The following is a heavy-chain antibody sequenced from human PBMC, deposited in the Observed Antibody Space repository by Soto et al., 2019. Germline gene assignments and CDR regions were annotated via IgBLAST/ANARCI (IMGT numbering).Heavy chain of an antibody. D-gene: IGHD3-9*01. CDR1: GFTFSSYG. J-gene: IGHJ3*02. Sequence: QVQLVESGGGVVQPGRSLRLSCAASGFTFSSYGMHWVRQAPGKGLVWVAVIWYDGSNKYYADSVKGRFTISRDNSKHTLYLQMNSLRAEDTAVYCCARDQYYDILTGYYIEDAFDIWGQGTMVTVSS. CDR2: IWYDGSNK. V-gene: IGHV3-33*01. CDR3: ARDQYYDILTGYYIEDAFDI.